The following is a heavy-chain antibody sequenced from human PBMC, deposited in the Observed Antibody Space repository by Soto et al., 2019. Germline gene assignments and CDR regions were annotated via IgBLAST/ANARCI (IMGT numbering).Heavy chain of an antibody. CDR2: IYYSGST. D-gene: IGHD3-22*01. V-gene: IGHV4-61*01. Sequence: SETLALTCTVSGGSVSSCRSYWSWIRQPPGKGLEWIGYIYYSGSTNYNPSLKSRLTISVDTSKNQFSMKLSSVTAADTAVYYCARGLHYYDSSAYYTPWAFDIWGQGTMVT. CDR1: GGSVSSCRSY. J-gene: IGHJ3*02. CDR3: ARGLHYYDSSAYYTPWAFDI.